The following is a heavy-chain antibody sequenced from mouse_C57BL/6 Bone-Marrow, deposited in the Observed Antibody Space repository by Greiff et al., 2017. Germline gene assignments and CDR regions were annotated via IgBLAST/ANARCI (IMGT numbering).Heavy chain of an antibody. V-gene: IGHV1-82*01. D-gene: IGHD1-1*01. CDR2: IYPGDGDT. J-gene: IGHJ2*01. Sequence: VQRVESGPELVKPGASVKISCKASGYAFSSSWMNWVKQRPGKGLEWIGRIYPGDGDTNYNGKFKGKATLTADKSSSTAYMQLSSLTSEDSAVYFCARWGHYGGDYWGQGTTLTVSS. CDR3: ARWGHYGGDY. CDR1: GYAFSSSW.